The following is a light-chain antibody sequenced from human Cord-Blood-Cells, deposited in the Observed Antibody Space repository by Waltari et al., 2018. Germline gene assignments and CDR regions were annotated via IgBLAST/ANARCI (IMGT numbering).Light chain of an antibody. CDR2: SNN. CDR3: AAWDDSLNGPV. Sequence: QSVLTQPPSASGTPGQRVTISCSGSSSNIGSNTVNWYQQLPVTAPKLHIYSNNQRPSGVPDRFSGSKSGTSASLAISGLQSEDEADYYCAAWDDSLNGPVFGGGTKLTVL. V-gene: IGLV1-44*01. CDR1: SSNIGSNT. J-gene: IGLJ3*02.